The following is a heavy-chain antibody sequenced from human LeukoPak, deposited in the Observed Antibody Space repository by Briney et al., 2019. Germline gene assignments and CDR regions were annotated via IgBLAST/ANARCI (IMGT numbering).Heavy chain of an antibody. J-gene: IGHJ4*02. D-gene: IGHD5-24*01. CDR1: GSSISSSNYY. CDR2: IYYSGST. V-gene: IGHV4-39*02. CDR3: ASAPHNYVHFAY. Sequence: PSETLSLTCTVSGSSISSSNYYWGWIRQPPGKGLEWIGTIYYSGSTYYNPSLKSRVTISVDTSKNHFSLKLSSVTAADTAVYYCASAPHNYVHFAYWGQGTLVTVSS.